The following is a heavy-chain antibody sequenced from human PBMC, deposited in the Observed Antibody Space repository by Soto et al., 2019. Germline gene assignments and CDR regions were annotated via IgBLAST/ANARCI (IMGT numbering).Heavy chain of an antibody. CDR2: IIPIFGTA. D-gene: IGHD5-18*01. J-gene: IGHJ6*02. CDR1: GGTFSSYA. CDR3: ARALRGYSYEGYYYYGMDV. V-gene: IGHV1-69*13. Sequence: SVKVSCKASGGTFSSYAISWVRQAPGQGLEWMGGIIPIFGTANYAQKFQGRVTITADESTSTAYMELSSLRSEDTAVYYCARALRGYSYEGYYYYGMDVWGQGTTVTVSS.